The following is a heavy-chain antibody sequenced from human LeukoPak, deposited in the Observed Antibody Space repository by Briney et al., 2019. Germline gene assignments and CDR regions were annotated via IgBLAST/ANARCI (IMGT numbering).Heavy chain of an antibody. V-gene: IGHV3-33*01. CDR2: IWYDGSNK. J-gene: IGHJ4*02. D-gene: IGHD5-12*01. CDR1: GFTFSSYG. CDR3: AREMGLNIVATFGY. Sequence: SGGSLRLSCAASGFTFSSYGMHWVRQAPGKGLEWVALIWYDGSNKYYADSAKGRFTISRDNSKNTLYLQMNSLRAEDTAVYYCAREMGLNIVATFGYWGQGTLVTVSS.